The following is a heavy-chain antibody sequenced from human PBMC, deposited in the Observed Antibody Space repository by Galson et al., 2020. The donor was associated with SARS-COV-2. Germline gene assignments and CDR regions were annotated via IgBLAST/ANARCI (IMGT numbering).Heavy chain of an antibody. CDR2: IYWDADQ. J-gene: IGHJ4*02. V-gene: IGHV2-5*02. D-gene: IGHD4-17*01. CDR1: GFSLSTSGVG. CDR3: ARVVSGDYIDY. Sequence: KMSGPTLVKPTQTLTLTCTFSGFSLSTSGVGVGWIRQPPGKALEWLALIYWDADQRYSPSLKTRLTITRDTSKNQVVLTMTSMNPVDTATYFGARVVSGDYIDYWGQGALVTVSS.